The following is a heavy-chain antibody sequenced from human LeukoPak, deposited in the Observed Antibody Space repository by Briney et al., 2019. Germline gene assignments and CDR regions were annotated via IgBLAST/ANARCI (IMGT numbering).Heavy chain of an antibody. D-gene: IGHD3-9*01. CDR3: ARYGYYDILTGYYPDY. CDR2: IKQDGSEK. Sequence: GGSLRLSCAASGFTFSSYWMSWVRQAPGKGLEWVANIKQDGSEKYYVDSVKGRFTISRDNAKNSLYLQMNSLRAEDTAVYYCARYGYYDILTGYYPDYWGQGTLVTVSS. CDR1: GFTFSSYW. J-gene: IGHJ4*02. V-gene: IGHV3-7*03.